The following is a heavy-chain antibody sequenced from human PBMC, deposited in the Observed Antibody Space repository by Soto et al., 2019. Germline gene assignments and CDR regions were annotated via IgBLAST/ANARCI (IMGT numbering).Heavy chain of an antibody. V-gene: IGHV4-4*07. D-gene: IGHD6-13*01. J-gene: IGHJ4*02. CDR2: IYSGGMN. CDR1: GGSISSFY. CDR3: ARGSSRWDY. Sequence: SETLSLTCTVSGGSISSFYCSWIRQPAGKGLEWIGRIYSGGMNNYNPSLKSRVTMSVDTSKNQFSLRLSSVTAADTAMYYCARGSSRWDYWGQGTLVKVSS.